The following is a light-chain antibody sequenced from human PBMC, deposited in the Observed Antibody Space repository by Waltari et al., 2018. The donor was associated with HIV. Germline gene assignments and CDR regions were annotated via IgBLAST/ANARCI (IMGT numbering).Light chain of an antibody. V-gene: IGLV1-47*01. CDR3: ATWEDSLGGYVV. J-gene: IGLJ2*01. CDR2: RDN. Sequence: QSVVTQPPSASGAPGQRVTISCSGGSSNIGRNFVYWYQQFPGKAPQLLIYRDNQRPSGVPDRFSGSQSGTSASLAISGLQSDDEASYHCATWEDSLGGYVVFGGGTKLTVL. CDR1: SSNIGRNF.